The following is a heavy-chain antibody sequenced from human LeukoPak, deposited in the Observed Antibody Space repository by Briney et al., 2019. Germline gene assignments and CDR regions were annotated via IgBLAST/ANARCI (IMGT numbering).Heavy chain of an antibody. J-gene: IGHJ3*02. Sequence: PSETLSLTCTVSGGSISSYYWYWIRQPRGKGLEWVGYIYYSGDTNYNPSLKSRVTISVDTSKNQFSLKLSSVTAADTAVYYCARNLWFGESSDAFNIWGQGTKVTVSS. CDR3: ARNLWFGESSDAFNI. D-gene: IGHD3-10*01. CDR1: GGSISSYY. V-gene: IGHV4-59*01. CDR2: IYYSGDT.